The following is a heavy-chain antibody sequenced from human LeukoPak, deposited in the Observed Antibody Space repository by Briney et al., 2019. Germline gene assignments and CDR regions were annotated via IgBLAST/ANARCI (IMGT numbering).Heavy chain of an antibody. J-gene: IGHJ4*02. D-gene: IGHD6-13*01. Sequence: GGSLRLSCAVSGFTLSSNWMHWVRQAPGKGLEWVSAISGSGGSTYYADSVKGRFTISRDNAKNSLYLQMNSLRAEDTAVYYCARAAAGAQDYWGQGTLVTVSS. CDR3: ARAAAGAQDY. V-gene: IGHV3-21*01. CDR2: ISGSGGST. CDR1: GFTLSSNW.